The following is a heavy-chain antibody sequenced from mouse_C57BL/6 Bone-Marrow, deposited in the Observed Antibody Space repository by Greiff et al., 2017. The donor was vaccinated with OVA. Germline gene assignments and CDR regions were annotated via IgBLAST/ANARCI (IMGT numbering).Heavy chain of an antibody. Sequence: VNVVESGAELVRPGASVKLSCKASGYTFTDYYINWVKQRPGQGLEWIARIYPGSGNTYYNEKFKGKATLTAEKSSSTAYMQLSSLTSEDSAVYFCARNCPYFDYWGQGTTLTVSS. V-gene: IGHV1-76*01. CDR1: GYTFTDYY. CDR2: IYPGSGNT. CDR3: ARNCPYFDY. D-gene: IGHD4-1*01. J-gene: IGHJ2*01.